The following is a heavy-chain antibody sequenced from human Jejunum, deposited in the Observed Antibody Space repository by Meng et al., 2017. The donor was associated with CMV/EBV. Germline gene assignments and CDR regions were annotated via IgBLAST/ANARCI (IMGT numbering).Heavy chain of an antibody. Sequence: QIPWKGFGPQLVKPTRTLTPPCTFSGFSLSTSEVAVGWIRQPPGKALEWVALIYWDDDKRYSPSLKNRLTITKDTSKNQVILTMTNMAPMDTATYYCAHSSYDSSWYRGPDYWGQGTLVTVSS. CDR1: GFSLSTSEVA. CDR2: IYWDDDK. V-gene: IGHV2-5*02. CDR3: AHSSYDSSWYRGPDY. J-gene: IGHJ4*02. D-gene: IGHD6-13*01.